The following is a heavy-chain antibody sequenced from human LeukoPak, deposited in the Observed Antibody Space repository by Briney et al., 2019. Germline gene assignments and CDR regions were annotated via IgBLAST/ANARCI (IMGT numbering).Heavy chain of an antibody. CDR3: ARDLSGSLEGDAFDI. CDR2: INAGNGNT. J-gene: IGHJ3*02. D-gene: IGHD1-26*01. V-gene: IGHV1-3*01. Sequence: ASVKVSCKASGYTFTSYAMHWVRQAPGQRLEWMGWINAGNGNTKYSQKFQGRVTITADESTSTAYMELSSLRSEDTAVYYCARDLSGSLEGDAFDIWGQGTMVTVSS. CDR1: GYTFTSYA.